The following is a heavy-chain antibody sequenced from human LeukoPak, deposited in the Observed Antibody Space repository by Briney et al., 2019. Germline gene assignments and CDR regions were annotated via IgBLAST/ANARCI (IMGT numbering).Heavy chain of an antibody. D-gene: IGHD2-15*01. J-gene: IGHJ4*02. CDR2: INPSGRST. CDR3: ARDDTVVATFGCDY. Sequence: ASVKVSCKASGYTFTSYYMHWVRQAPGLGLEWMGIINPSGRSTRYAQKFQGRVNMTRDMSTSTVYMELSSRRSEDTAVYYCARDDTVVATFGCDYWGQGTLVTVSS. CDR1: GYTFTSYY. V-gene: IGHV1-46*01.